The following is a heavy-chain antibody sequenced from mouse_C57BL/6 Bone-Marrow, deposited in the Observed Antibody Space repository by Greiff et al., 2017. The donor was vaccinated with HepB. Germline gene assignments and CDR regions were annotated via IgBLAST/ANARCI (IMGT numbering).Heavy chain of an antibody. V-gene: IGHV2-2*01. CDR1: GFSLNSYG. Sequence: VQLQQSGPGLVQPSQSLSITCTVSGFSLNSYGVHWVRQSPGKGLEWLGVIWSGGSTDYNAAFISRLSISKDNSKSQVFFKMNSLQADDTAIYYCARNGPYYYGSYWYFDVWGTGTTVTVSS. CDR2: IWSGGST. D-gene: IGHD1-1*01. J-gene: IGHJ1*03. CDR3: ARNGPYYYGSYWYFDV.